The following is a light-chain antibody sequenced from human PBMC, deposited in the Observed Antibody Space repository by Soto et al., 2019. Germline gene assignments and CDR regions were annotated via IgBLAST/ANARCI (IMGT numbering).Light chain of an antibody. CDR2: SNN. J-gene: IGLJ3*02. CDR3: AAWDDSLNGVV. V-gene: IGLV1-44*01. CDR1: SSNIGSNT. Sequence: QSVLPQPPSASGTPGQRVTISCSGSSSNIGSNTVNWYQQLPGTAPKLLIYSNNQRPSGVPDRFSGSKSGTSASLAIGGLQSEDEADYYCAAWDDSLNGVVFGGGTKLTVL.